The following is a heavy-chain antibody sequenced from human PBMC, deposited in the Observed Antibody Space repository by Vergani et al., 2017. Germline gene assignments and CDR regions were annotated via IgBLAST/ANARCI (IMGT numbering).Heavy chain of an antibody. V-gene: IGHV3-7*01. CDR3: ARLGLGTNSGWFDP. CDR1: GFTVSSNY. J-gene: IGHJ5*02. Sequence: EVQLVETGGGLIQPGGSLRLSCAASGFTVSSNYMSWVRQAPGKGLEWVANIKQDGSEKYYVDSVKGRFTISRDNAKNSLYLQMNSLRAEDTAVYYCARLGLGTNSGWFDPWGQGTLVTVSS. D-gene: IGHD3-16*01. CDR2: IKQDGSEK.